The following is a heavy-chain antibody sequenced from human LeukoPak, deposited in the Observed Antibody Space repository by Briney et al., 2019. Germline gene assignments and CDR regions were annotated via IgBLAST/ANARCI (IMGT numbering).Heavy chain of an antibody. CDR3: ARDFWSGRALDY. V-gene: IGHV2-70*04. J-gene: IGHJ4*02. D-gene: IGHD3-3*01. Sequence: SGPALVKPTQTLTLTCTFSGFSLSTRGMRVSWIRQPPGKALEWLARIDWDDDKFYSTSLKTRLTISKDTSKNQVVLTMTNMDPVDTATYYCARDFWSGRALDYWGQGTLVTVSS. CDR1: GFSLSTRGMR. CDR2: IDWDDDK.